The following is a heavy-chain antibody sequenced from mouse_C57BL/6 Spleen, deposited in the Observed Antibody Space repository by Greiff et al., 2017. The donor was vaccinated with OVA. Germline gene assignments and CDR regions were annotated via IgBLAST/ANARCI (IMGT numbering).Heavy chain of an antibody. CDR3: ASYYYGSSYSWFAY. CDR1: GYSITSGYY. D-gene: IGHD1-1*01. CDR2: ISYDGSN. Sequence: EVKLEESGPGLVKPSQSLSLTCSVTGYSITSGYYWNWIRQFPGNKLEWMGYISYDGSNNYNPSLKNRISITRDTSKNQFFLKLNSVTTEDTATYYCASYYYGSSYSWFAYWGQGTLVTVSA. J-gene: IGHJ3*01. V-gene: IGHV3-6*01.